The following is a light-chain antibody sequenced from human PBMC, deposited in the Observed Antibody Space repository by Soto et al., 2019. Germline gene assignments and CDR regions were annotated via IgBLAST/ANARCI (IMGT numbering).Light chain of an antibody. CDR1: SSNIGAGYD. J-gene: IGLJ2*01. CDR2: GNS. Sequence: QSVLTQPPSVSGAPGQRVTISCTGSSSNIGAGYDVHWYQQLPGTATKLLIYGNSNRPSGVPDRFSGSKSGTSASLAITGLQAEDEADYYCQSDDSSLSVVFGGGTKLTVL. CDR3: QSDDSSLSVV. V-gene: IGLV1-40*01.